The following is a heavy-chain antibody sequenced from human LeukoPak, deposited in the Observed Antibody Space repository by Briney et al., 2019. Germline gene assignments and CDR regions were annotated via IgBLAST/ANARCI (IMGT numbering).Heavy chain of an antibody. Sequence: AESLKISCKGSGYSFTSYWIGWVRQMPGKGLEWMGIIYPGDSDTRYSPSFQGQVTISADKSISTAYLQWSLLKASDTAMYYCARLPYYYDSSGYYSFDYWGQGTLVTVSS. V-gene: IGHV5-51*01. CDR2: IYPGDSDT. CDR3: ARLPYYYDSSGYYSFDY. D-gene: IGHD3-22*01. J-gene: IGHJ4*02. CDR1: GYSFTSYW.